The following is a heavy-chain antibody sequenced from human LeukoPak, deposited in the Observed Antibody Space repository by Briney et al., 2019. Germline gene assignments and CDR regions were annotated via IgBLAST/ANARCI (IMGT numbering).Heavy chain of an antibody. V-gene: IGHV4-39*01. CDR2: IYYSGST. CDR3: ARQPGSFTYYDFWSGYYTLNWFDP. Sequence: SETLSLTCTVSGGSISSSSYYWGWIRQPPGKVLEWIGSIYYSGSTYYNPSLKSRVTISVDTSKNQFSLKLSSVTAADTAVYYCARQPGSFTYYDFWSGYYTLNWFDPWGQGTLVTVSS. D-gene: IGHD3-3*01. J-gene: IGHJ5*02. CDR1: GGSISSSSYY.